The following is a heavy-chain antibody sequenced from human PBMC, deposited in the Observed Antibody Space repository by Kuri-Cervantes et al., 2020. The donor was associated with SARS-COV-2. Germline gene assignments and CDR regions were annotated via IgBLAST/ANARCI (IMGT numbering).Heavy chain of an antibody. CDR1: GFNCNTYG. Sequence: GESLKISCAASGFNCNTYGMHWVRQAPGKGLEWVAFTRYDGNNKYYGDSVKGRFSISRDNSKNTLYLHMNSLRAEDMALYYCAKARKGDLRPTVFDYWGQGTLVTVSS. D-gene: IGHD3-3*01. J-gene: IGHJ4*02. CDR3: AKARKGDLRPTVFDY. V-gene: IGHV3-30*02. CDR2: TRYDGNNK.